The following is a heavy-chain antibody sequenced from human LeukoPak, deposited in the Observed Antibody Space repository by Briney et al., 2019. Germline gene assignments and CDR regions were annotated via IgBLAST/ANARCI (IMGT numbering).Heavy chain of an antibody. CDR1: GGSISSGDYY. CDR2: IYYSGST. Sequence: SQTLSLTCTVSGGSISSGDYYWSWIRQPPGKGLEWIGYIYYSGSTYYNPSLKSRVAISVDTSKNQFSLKLSSVTAADTAVYYCASSPYGPWYFDLWGRGTLVTVSS. CDR3: ASSPYGPWYFDL. V-gene: IGHV4-30-4*01. J-gene: IGHJ2*01. D-gene: IGHD4-17*01.